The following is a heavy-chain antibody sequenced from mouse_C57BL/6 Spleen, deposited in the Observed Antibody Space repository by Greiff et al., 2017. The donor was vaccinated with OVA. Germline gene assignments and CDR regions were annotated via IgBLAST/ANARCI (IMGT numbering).Heavy chain of an antibody. J-gene: IGHJ1*03. Sequence: QVQLQQSGPELVKPGASVKISCKASGYSFTSYYIHWVKQRPGQGLEWIGWIYPGSGNTKYNEKFKGKATLTADTSSSTAYMQLSSLTSEDSAVYYCARNYYGSSWYFDVWGTGTTVTVSS. D-gene: IGHD1-1*01. CDR2: IYPGSGNT. V-gene: IGHV1-66*01. CDR1: GYSFTSYY. CDR3: ARNYYGSSWYFDV.